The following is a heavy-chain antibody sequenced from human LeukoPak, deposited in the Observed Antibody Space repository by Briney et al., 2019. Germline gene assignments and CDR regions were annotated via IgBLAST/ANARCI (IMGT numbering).Heavy chain of an antibody. D-gene: IGHD3-22*01. CDR3: ARDGIPRDYYDSSGYQGGAFDI. V-gene: IGHV1-69*13. Sequence: VASVKVSCKASGGTFSSYAISWVRQAPGQGLEWMGGIIPIFGTANYAQKFQGRVTITADESTSTAYMELSSLRSEDTAVYYCARDGIPRDYYDSSGYQGGAFDIWGQGTMVTVSS. CDR2: IIPIFGTA. CDR1: GGTFSSYA. J-gene: IGHJ3*02.